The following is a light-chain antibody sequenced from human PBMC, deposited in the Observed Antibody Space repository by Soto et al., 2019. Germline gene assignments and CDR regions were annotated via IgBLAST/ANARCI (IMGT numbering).Light chain of an antibody. CDR1: EGISSA. Sequence: AIQLSQSPSSLSASGGDRVTITCRASEGISSALDWYQQKPGKAPKLLIYDASSLERGVPSRFSGSGSGTEFTLTISSLQPEDFATHYFQQFNSYPLTFGPGTTVDIK. V-gene: IGKV1-13*02. J-gene: IGKJ3*01. CDR3: QQFNSYPLT. CDR2: DAS.